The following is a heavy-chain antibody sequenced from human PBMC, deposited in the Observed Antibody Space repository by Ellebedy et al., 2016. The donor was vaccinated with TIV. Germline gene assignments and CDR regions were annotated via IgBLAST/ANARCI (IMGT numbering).Heavy chain of an antibody. Sequence: GGSLRLXXAASGFTFSSYGMHWVRQAPGKGLEWVAFIGYDGSNKYCADSVKGRFSISRDNYHNMLYLQMNSLRVEDTAVYYCATSIVGAPVLGADYWGQGSLVTVSS. CDR1: GFTFSSYG. V-gene: IGHV3-30*02. CDR2: IGYDGSNK. J-gene: IGHJ4*02. CDR3: ATSIVGAPVLGADY. D-gene: IGHD1-26*01.